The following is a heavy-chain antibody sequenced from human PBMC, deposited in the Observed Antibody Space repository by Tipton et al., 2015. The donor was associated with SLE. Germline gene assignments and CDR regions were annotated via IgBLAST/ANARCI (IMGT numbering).Heavy chain of an antibody. CDR3: ARNPRYSTSGIDI. CDR2: ISPSGSTI. Sequence: YLRLSCSVSGFTFSAYSMNWVRQIPGKGLEWLSFISPSGSTIYDADSVKGRFTVSRDNVKSTLYLQMNGLRLEDTAVYFCARNPRYSTSGIDIWGQGTMVTVSS. J-gene: IGHJ3*02. D-gene: IGHD6-6*01. V-gene: IGHV3-48*01. CDR1: GFTFSAYS.